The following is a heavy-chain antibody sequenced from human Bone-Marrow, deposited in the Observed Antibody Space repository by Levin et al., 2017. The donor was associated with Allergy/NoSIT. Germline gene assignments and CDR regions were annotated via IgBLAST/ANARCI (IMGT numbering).Heavy chain of an antibody. Sequence: PGGSLRLSCAASGFNFETFGLHWVRQAPGKGLEWVAVISYDGNTQYYLDSVRGRFTISRDYSKKALHLQMKSLRPEDTAVYFCAKDLWFGESKGYGMDVWGQGTSVTVSS. J-gene: IGHJ6*02. CDR2: ISYDGNTQ. V-gene: IGHV3-30*18. D-gene: IGHD3-10*01. CDR3: AKDLWFGESKGYGMDV. CDR1: GFNFETFG.